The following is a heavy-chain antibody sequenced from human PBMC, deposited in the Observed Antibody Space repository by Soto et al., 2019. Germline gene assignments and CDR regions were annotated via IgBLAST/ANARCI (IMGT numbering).Heavy chain of an antibody. Sequence: SVKVSCKASGDTFSRYAISWVRQAPGQGLEWMGGIIPALGTANYAQKFQGRVTITADESTSTAYMELSSLRSEDTAVYYCARCPLNDYSSYPNFDYWGQGTLVTVSS. CDR3: ARCPLNDYSSYPNFDY. CDR1: GDTFSRYA. V-gene: IGHV1-69*13. CDR2: IIPALGTA. J-gene: IGHJ4*02. D-gene: IGHD6-6*01.